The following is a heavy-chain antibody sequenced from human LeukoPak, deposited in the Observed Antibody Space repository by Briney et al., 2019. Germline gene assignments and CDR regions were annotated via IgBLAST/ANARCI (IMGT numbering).Heavy chain of an antibody. CDR2: IIPILGIA. CDR1: GGTFSSYA. D-gene: IGHD5-18*01. Sequence: ASVKVSCKASGGTFSSYAISWVRQAPGQGLEWMGRIIPILGIANYAQKFQGRVTITADKSTSTAYMELSSLRSEDTAVYYCAREDTAMETFDYWGQGTLVTVSS. J-gene: IGHJ4*02. V-gene: IGHV1-69*04. CDR3: AREDTAMETFDY.